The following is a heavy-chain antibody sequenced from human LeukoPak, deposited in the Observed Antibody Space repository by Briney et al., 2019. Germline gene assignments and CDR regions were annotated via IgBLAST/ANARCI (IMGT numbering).Heavy chain of an antibody. V-gene: IGHV3-73*01. CDR2: IRSKANSYAT. Sequence: GGSLRLSSAPSAFSFSASSMHWVRQASGKGLEWVGRIRSKANSYATAYVASVKGRFTISRDDSKNTAYLQMNSLKTEDTAVYYCTSVDYWGQGSLVTVSS. J-gene: IGHJ4*02. CDR1: AFSFSASS. CDR3: TSVDY.